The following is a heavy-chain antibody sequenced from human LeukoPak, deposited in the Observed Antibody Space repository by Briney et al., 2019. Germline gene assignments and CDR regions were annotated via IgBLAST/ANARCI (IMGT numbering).Heavy chain of an antibody. J-gene: IGHJ4*02. D-gene: IGHD3-9*01. V-gene: IGHV1-69*13. CDR1: GGTLSSYA. CDR3: ARADISIREPLQLDY. CDR2: IIPIFGTA. Sequence: ASVKVSCKASGGTLSSYAISWVRQAPGQGLEWMGGIIPIFGTANYAQKFQGRVTITADESTSTAYMELSSLRSEDTAVYYCARADISIREPLQLDYWGQGTLVTVSS.